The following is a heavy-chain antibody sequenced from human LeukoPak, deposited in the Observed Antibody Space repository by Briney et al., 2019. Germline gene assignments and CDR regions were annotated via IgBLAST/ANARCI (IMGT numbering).Heavy chain of an antibody. Sequence: GASVKVSCKASGGTFSSYAISWVRQAPGQGLEWMGRIIPILGIANYAQKFQGRVTITADKSTSTAYKELSSLRSEDTAVYYCARGPGYCSSTSCYSSWFDPWGQGTLVTVSS. CDR2: IIPILGIA. J-gene: IGHJ5*02. CDR1: GGTFSSYA. D-gene: IGHD2-2*01. V-gene: IGHV1-69*04. CDR3: ARGPGYCSSTSCYSSWFDP.